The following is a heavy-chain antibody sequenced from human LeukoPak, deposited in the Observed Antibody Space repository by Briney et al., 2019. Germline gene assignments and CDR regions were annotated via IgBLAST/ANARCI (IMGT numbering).Heavy chain of an antibody. Sequence: PGGSLRLSCVASGFTFSNFGMHWVRQAPGKGLEWVAVIWYDGSNKYYADSVKGRFAISRDDSKNTLYLQMNSLRVEDTAVYYCARDRSALWFDPWGQGTLVTVSS. V-gene: IGHV3-33*01. D-gene: IGHD2-15*01. J-gene: IGHJ5*02. CDR3: ARDRSALWFDP. CDR1: GFTFSNFG. CDR2: IWYDGSNK.